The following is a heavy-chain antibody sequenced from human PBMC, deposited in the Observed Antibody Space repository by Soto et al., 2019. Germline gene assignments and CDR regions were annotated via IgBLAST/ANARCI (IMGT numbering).Heavy chain of an antibody. Sequence: QVQLVRSGAEVKKPGASVKVSCKAFGYPFTSYHITWVRQAPGQGLEWMGWINGHNGETNYAQKFQGRVSMTTHTSTSTAYMELRSLRSDDTAVYYCARYCTNGVCYHNWFDPWGQGTLVTVSS. V-gene: IGHV1-18*01. CDR3: ARYCTNGVCYHNWFDP. D-gene: IGHD2-8*01. J-gene: IGHJ5*02. CDR1: GYPFTSYH. CDR2: INGHNGET.